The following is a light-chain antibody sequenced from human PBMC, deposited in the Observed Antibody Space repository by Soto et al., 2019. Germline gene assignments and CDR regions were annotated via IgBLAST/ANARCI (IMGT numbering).Light chain of an antibody. J-gene: IGKJ1*01. CDR2: DAS. Sequence: DIQMTQSPSSLSASVGDRVTITCRASQTISYSLNWYQQKPGKAPKVLIYDASTLQTGVPPRFSGSGSGTASALTISSLQPYDFAADYCHQSAGSLTWTFGQGTRVEAK. V-gene: IGKV1-39*01. CDR3: HQSAGSLTWT. CDR1: QTISYS.